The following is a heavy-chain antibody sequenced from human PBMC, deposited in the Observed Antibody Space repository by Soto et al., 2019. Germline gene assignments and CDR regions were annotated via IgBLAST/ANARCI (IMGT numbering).Heavy chain of an antibody. CDR2: MNPNSGNT. Sequence: ASVKVSCKASGYTFTSHDINWVRQATGQGLEWMGWMNPNSGNTGYAQKFQGRVTMTRNTAINTAYMEVTSLRSEDTAVYYCARIRDSSGSDAFDIWGQGTMVTVSS. J-gene: IGHJ3*02. V-gene: IGHV1-8*01. CDR1: GYTFTSHD. CDR3: ARIRDSSGSDAFDI. D-gene: IGHD3-22*01.